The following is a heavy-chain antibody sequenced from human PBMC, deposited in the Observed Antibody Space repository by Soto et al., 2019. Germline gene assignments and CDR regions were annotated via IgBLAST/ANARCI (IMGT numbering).Heavy chain of an antibody. J-gene: IGHJ3*02. Sequence: XETLSLTCAVYGGSFSGYYWSWIRQPPGKGLEWIGEINHSGSTNYNPSLKSRVTISVDTSKNQFSLKLSSVTAADTAVYYCARSAYSGSYYNDAFDIWGQGTMVTVSS. V-gene: IGHV4-34*01. D-gene: IGHD1-26*01. CDR3: ARSAYSGSYYNDAFDI. CDR1: GGSFSGYY. CDR2: INHSGST.